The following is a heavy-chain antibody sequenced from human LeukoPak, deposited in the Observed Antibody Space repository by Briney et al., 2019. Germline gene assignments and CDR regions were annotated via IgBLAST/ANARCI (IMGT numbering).Heavy chain of an antibody. CDR3: ARRGNYYDSSGYYHHWYFDL. CDR1: GGSISNYY. CDR2: ISYSGST. D-gene: IGHD3-22*01. J-gene: IGHJ2*01. Sequence: SETLSLTCTVYGGSISNYYWSWVRQPPGKGLEWIGYISYSGSTNYNPSLKSRVTISVDTSKNQFSLKLSSVTAADTAVYYCARRGNYYDSSGYYHHWYFDLWGPGTLVTVSS. V-gene: IGHV4-59*08.